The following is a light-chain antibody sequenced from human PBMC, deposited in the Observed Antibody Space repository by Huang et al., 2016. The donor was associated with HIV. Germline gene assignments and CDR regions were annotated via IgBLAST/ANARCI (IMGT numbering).Light chain of an antibody. Sequence: DIQLTQSPSTLSASVGDRVTITCRASQSISYWLAWYQQKPGKAPKLLIYDASSLESGDPSTVSGSGSGTEFTLTINNLQPDNSATYYCQQYSDHPYTFGQGTKLEIK. J-gene: IGKJ2*01. CDR3: QQYSDHPYT. CDR2: DAS. V-gene: IGKV1-5*01. CDR1: QSISYW.